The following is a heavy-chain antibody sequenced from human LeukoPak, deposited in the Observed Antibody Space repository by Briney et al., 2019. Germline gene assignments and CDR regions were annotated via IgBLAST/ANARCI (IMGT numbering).Heavy chain of an antibody. CDR2: IRYDGSNK. CDR3: AKAEGYGYGDFDY. CDR1: GFTFSSYG. Sequence: GGSLRLSCAACGFTFSSYGMHWVRQAPGKGLEWVAFIRYDGSNKYYADSVKGRFTISRDNSKNTLYLQMNSLRAEDTAVYYCAKAEGYGYGDFDYWGQGTLVTVSS. J-gene: IGHJ4*02. V-gene: IGHV3-30*02. D-gene: IGHD5-18*01.